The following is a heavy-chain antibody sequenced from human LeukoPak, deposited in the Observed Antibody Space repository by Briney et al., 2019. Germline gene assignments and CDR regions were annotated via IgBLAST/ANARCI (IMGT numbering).Heavy chain of an antibody. CDR1: GFTFISYT. V-gene: IGHV3-21*01. Sequence: PGGSLRLSCVASGFTFISYTMNWVRPALGKGLEWVSSIAGSSGYISYADSVKGPFTISRDNATKSLYLQMTSLTAEETAVYYCARDRGVYCGGDCYLGFDYWGRGTLVTVSS. CDR2: IAGSSGYI. D-gene: IGHD2-21*02. J-gene: IGHJ4*01. CDR3: ARDRGVYCGGDCYLGFDY.